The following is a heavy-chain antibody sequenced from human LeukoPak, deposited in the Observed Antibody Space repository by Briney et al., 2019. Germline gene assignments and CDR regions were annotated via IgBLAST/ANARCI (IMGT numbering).Heavy chain of an antibody. D-gene: IGHD3-10*01. Sequence: PGGSLRLSCAASGFTFSSYSMNWVRQAPGKGLEWVSSISSSSSYIYYADSVKGRFTISRDNAKNSLYLQMHSLRAEDTAVYYCARDPNYYGSGKTQRYYYYGMDVWGQGTTVTVSS. J-gene: IGHJ6*02. CDR2: ISSSSSYI. CDR3: ARDPNYYGSGKTQRYYYYGMDV. CDR1: GFTFSSYS. V-gene: IGHV3-21*01.